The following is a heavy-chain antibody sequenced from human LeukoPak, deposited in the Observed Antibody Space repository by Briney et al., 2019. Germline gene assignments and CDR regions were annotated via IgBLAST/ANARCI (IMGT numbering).Heavy chain of an antibody. CDR1: GFTFSSYA. J-gene: IGHJ4*02. CDR3: AKDLGDIAEVFDY. CDR2: ISGSGGST. Sequence: GGSLRLSCGASGFTFSSYAMSWVRQAPGKGLEWASAISGSGGSTYYADSVKGRFTISRDNSKNTLYLQMNSLRAEDTAVYYCAKDLGDIAEVFDYWGQGTLVTASS. V-gene: IGHV3-23*01. D-gene: IGHD5-12*01.